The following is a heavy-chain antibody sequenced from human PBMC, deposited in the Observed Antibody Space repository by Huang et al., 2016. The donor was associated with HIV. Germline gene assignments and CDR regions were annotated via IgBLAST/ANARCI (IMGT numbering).Heavy chain of an antibody. Sequence: VKVSCKASGYTFTSYGISWVRQAPGQGLEWVGWIGAYNGVTNYAQNVQGRVTMTTDTSTSTAYMELRSLRSDDTAAYYCARDSPLLAVVNVVVPTAPNAFDIWGQGTMVTVSS. CDR2: IGAYNGVT. V-gene: IGHV1-18*01. CDR3: ARDSPLLAVVNVVVPTAPNAFDI. J-gene: IGHJ3*02. D-gene: IGHD2-2*01. CDR1: GYTFTSYG.